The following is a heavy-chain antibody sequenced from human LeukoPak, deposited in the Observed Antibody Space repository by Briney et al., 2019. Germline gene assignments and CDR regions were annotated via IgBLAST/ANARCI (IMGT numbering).Heavy chain of an antibody. CDR3: ARGDSMFDP. J-gene: IGHJ5*02. CDR1: GGSLSGYY. D-gene: IGHD2/OR15-2a*01. V-gene: IGHV4-34*01. Sequence: PSETLSLTCAVYGGSLSGYYWSWIRQPPGKGLEWIAEINHRESTNYNPSLKCRVTISVDTSKNQFSLKLSSVTAADTAVYYCARGDSMFDPWGQGTLVTVSS. CDR2: INHREST.